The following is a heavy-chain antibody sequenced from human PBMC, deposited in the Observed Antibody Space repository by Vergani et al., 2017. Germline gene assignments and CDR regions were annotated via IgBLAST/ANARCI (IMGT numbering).Heavy chain of an antibody. CDR1: GFIFSPYW. V-gene: IGHV3-7*01. Sequence: EVQLVESGGGLVQPGGSLRLSCAASGFIFSPYWISWVRQAPGKGLEWVANINQDGSEKYYVDSVKGRFTISRDNAKNSLYLQMNSLRAEDTALYYCARINYYGSSGYSLTRWHNWFDPWGQGTLITFSS. CDR2: INQDGSEK. J-gene: IGHJ5*02. D-gene: IGHD3-22*01. CDR3: ARINYYGSSGYSLTRWHNWFDP.